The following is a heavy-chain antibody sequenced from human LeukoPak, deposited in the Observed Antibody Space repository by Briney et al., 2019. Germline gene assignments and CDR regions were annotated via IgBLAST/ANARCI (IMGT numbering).Heavy chain of an antibody. CDR2: IIPILGIA. CDR1: GYTLTELS. J-gene: IGHJ4*02. CDR3: ARDPCSSTSCYADY. V-gene: IGHV1-69*04. D-gene: IGHD2-2*01. Sequence: SVKVSCKVSGYTLTELSMHWVRQAPGQGLEWMGRIIPILGIANYAQKFQGRVTITADKSTSTAYTELSSLRSEDTAVYYCARDPCSSTSCYADYWGQGTLVTVSS.